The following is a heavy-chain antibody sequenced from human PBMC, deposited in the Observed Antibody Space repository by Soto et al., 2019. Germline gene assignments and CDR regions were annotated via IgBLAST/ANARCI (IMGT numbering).Heavy chain of an antibody. V-gene: IGHV4-30-4*01. D-gene: IGHD2-2*01. CDR3: ARGVDTMAFDH. Sequence: QVQLQESGPGLVKPSQTLSLTCTVSCDSLRSGDYYWSWIRQPPGKGLEWIGYIYNSGSTYYEPSLRSRLTISEDLSKNQLSLRLTAVTAADTAVYYCARGVDTMAFDHWGQGTLVTVSS. J-gene: IGHJ5*02. CDR1: CDSLRSGDYY. CDR2: IYNSGST.